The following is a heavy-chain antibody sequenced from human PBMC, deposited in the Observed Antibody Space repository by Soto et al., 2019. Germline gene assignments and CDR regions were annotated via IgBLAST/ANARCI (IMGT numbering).Heavy chain of an antibody. D-gene: IGHD5-12*01. J-gene: IGHJ4*02. CDR3: ARHAINTGYDY. CDR2: IKEDGIEK. Sequence: GSLRLSCAASGFTFSDYWMNWLRQAPGKGLEWMANIKEDGIEKYYVDSVRGRFTISRDNAKNSLYLQMNSLRAADTAIYYCARHAINTGYDYWGQGTLVTVSS. CDR1: GFTFSDYW. V-gene: IGHV3-7*02.